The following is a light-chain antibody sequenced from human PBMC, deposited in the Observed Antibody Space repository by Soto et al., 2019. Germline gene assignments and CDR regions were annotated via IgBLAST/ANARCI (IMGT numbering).Light chain of an antibody. CDR3: QQRSNWPRWT. Sequence: EIVLTHSAATLSLSRGERATLSCRASQSVSSYLAWYQQKPGQAPRLLIYDASNRATGIPARFSGSGSGTDFTLTISSLEPEDFAVYYCQQRSNWPRWTFGQGTKVDNK. CDR2: DAS. V-gene: IGKV3-11*01. CDR1: QSVSSY. J-gene: IGKJ1*01.